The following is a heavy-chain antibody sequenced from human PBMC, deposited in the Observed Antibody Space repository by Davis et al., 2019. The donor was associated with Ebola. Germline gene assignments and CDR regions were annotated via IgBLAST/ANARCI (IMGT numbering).Heavy chain of an antibody. CDR3: AIGGLKGGFDY. CDR1: EYTLAELS. Sequence: ASVKVSCKVSEYTLAELSIHWVRQAPGKGLEWMGCFDPEDGEAIYAQKFQGRVTMTEDTSTDTAHMELSSLRSEDTAIYYCAIGGLKGGFDYWGQGTLVTVSS. V-gene: IGHV1-24*01. CDR2: FDPEDGEA. D-gene: IGHD3-16*01. J-gene: IGHJ4*02.